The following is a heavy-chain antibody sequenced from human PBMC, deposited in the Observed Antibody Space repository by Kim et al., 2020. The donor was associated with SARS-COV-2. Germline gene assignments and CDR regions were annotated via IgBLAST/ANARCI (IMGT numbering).Heavy chain of an antibody. J-gene: IGHJ4*02. CDR1: GFSLSTSGVG. D-gene: IGHD5-12*01. CDR3: AHRRGGGGYDDQMYYFDY. CDR2: IYWDDDK. Sequence: SGPTLVNPTQTLTLTCTFSGFSLSTSGVGVGWIRQPPGKALEWLALIYWDDDKRYSPSLKSRLTITKDTSKNQVVLTMTNMDPVDTATYYCAHRRGGGGYDDQMYYFDYWGQGTLVTVSS. V-gene: IGHV2-5*02.